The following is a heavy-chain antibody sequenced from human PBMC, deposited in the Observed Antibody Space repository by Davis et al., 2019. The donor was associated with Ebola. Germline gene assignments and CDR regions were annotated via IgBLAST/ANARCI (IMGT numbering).Heavy chain of an antibody. J-gene: IGHJ1*01. Sequence: SETLSLTCSVSGGSVSSYYWSWIRQTPGKGLEWIGYIYYSGTTDYNPSFKSRVTISMDTSKNQFSLKVRSVTAADTAVYFCARGSVILGIQYWGQGTLVTVSS. CDR1: GGSVSSYY. V-gene: IGHV4-59*02. CDR3: ARGSVILGIQY. D-gene: IGHD3-22*01. CDR2: IYYSGTT.